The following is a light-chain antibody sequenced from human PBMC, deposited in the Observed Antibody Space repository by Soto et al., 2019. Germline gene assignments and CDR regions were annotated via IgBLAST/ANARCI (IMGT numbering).Light chain of an antibody. CDR2: SNN. Sequence: QSALTQPPSASGTPGQRVTISCSGSSSNIGSNTVNWYQQLPGTAPKLLIYSNNQRPSGVPDRFSGSKSGTSASLAISGLQSEDEADYYCAAWDDSLKGVFGTGPKGTVL. CDR3: AAWDDSLKGV. V-gene: IGLV1-44*01. CDR1: SSNIGSNT. J-gene: IGLJ1*01.